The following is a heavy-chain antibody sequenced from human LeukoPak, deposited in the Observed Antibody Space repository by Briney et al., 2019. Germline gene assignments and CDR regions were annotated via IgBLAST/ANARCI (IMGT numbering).Heavy chain of an antibody. CDR1: GFTFSIYA. J-gene: IGHJ4*02. CDR2: ISNSGYGT. V-gene: IGHV3-23*01. D-gene: IGHD1-26*01. CDR3: AKLDSGSYSDY. Sequence: GGSLRLSCAPSGFTFSIYAMIWVRQAPGKGLEWVSAISNSGYGTYYADSVKGRFTVSRDNSKNTLYLQMNSLRAEDTAVYYCAKLDSGSYSDYWGQGTLVTVSS.